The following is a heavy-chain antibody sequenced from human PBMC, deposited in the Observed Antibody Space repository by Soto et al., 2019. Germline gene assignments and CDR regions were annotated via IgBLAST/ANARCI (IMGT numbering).Heavy chain of an antibody. CDR1: GYTFANYY. Sequence: QVQLVQSGSEVKKPGASVMLSCKASGYTFANYYMHWVRQAPGQGLEWMGIINPSGGSTTYAQKFQGRVTMTMDTSTSTVYMELSSLRSEDTAMYYCARVSYSGSSWFPFEYWGQGTLVTVSS. V-gene: IGHV1-46*01. D-gene: IGHD6-13*01. J-gene: IGHJ4*02. CDR2: INPSGGST. CDR3: ARVSYSGSSWFPFEY.